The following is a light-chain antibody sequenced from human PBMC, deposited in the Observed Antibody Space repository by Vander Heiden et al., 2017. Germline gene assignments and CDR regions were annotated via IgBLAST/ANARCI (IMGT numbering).Light chain of an antibody. CDR3: SAYTSNSTVV. CDR1: SRDVGGYNY. Sequence: QSALPQPASVSGSPGQSITISCTGTSRDVGGYNYVSWYQKHPGKATELMIYDVSDRPSGVSSRFSGSKSGNTASLTISGLQAEDEADYYCSAYTSNSTVVFGGGTKLTVL. V-gene: IGLV2-14*01. J-gene: IGLJ2*01. CDR2: DVS.